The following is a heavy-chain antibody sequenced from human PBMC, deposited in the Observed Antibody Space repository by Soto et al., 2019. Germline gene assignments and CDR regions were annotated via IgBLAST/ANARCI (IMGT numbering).Heavy chain of an antibody. CDR3: ASHLNSIAAAGHRVDV. Sequence: GGSMRLSSTASGLTVSSNDVSWVRQDPGKGLEWVSVIYSGGSTYYADSVKGRFTISRDNSKNTLYLQMNSLRAEDTAVYYCASHLNSIAAAGHRVDVWGQGTTVTVSS. J-gene: IGHJ6*02. CDR2: IYSGGST. D-gene: IGHD6-13*01. CDR1: GLTVSSND. V-gene: IGHV3-53*01.